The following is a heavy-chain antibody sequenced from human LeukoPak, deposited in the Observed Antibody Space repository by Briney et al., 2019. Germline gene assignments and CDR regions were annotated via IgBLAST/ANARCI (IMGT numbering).Heavy chain of an antibody. CDR1: GYTFTDYY. Sequence: ASVKVSCKVSGYTFTDYYMHWVQQAPGKGLEWMGLVDPEDGETIYAEKFQGRVTITADRSTDTAYMELSSLRSEDTAVYYCATTYGGNFPSAPLDYWGQGTLVTVSS. CDR3: ATTYGGNFPSAPLDY. D-gene: IGHD4-23*01. CDR2: VDPEDGET. J-gene: IGHJ4*02. V-gene: IGHV1-69-2*01.